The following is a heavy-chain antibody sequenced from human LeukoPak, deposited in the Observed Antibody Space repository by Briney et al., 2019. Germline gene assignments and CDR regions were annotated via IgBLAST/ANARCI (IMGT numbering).Heavy chain of an antibody. Sequence: ASVKLSCKASGYTFTSYGISWVRKAPGQGLEWVGWISAYNGNTNYAQKLQGRVTMTTDTSTSTAYMELRSLRADDTAVYYGARTIRGWGSGAFDIWGQGTMVTVSS. D-gene: IGHD2-21*01. CDR2: ISAYNGNT. V-gene: IGHV1-18*01. CDR3: ARTIRGWGSGAFDI. CDR1: GYTFTSYG. J-gene: IGHJ3*02.